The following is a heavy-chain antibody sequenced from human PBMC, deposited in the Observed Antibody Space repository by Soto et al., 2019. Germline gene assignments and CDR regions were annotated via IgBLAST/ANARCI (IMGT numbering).Heavy chain of an antibody. D-gene: IGHD3-3*01. J-gene: IGHJ6*03. Sequence: QVQLVQSGAEVKKPGASVKVSCKASGYTFTSYGISWVRQAPGQGLEWMGWISAYNGNTNYAQKLQGRVTMTTDTSTSTAYMELRSLRSDDTAVYYCARAYYHLWSGYYPSYYYYYMDVWGKGTTVTVSS. V-gene: IGHV1-18*01. CDR1: GYTFTSYG. CDR3: ARAYYHLWSGYYPSYYYYYMDV. CDR2: ISAYNGNT.